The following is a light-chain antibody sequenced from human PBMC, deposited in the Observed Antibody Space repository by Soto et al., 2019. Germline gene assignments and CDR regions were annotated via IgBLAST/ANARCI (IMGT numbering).Light chain of an antibody. V-gene: IGKV3-15*01. CDR1: QSITTN. Sequence: EVVMTQSPVPLSVSPGERATLSCRASQSITTNLAWYQQKPGQAPRLLIYGASTRATGVPARFSGSGSGTQVTLTINSLQSEDFAVYYCQQYNDWPPKRTFGQGTKVDIK. CDR2: GAS. J-gene: IGKJ1*01. CDR3: QQYNDWPPKRT.